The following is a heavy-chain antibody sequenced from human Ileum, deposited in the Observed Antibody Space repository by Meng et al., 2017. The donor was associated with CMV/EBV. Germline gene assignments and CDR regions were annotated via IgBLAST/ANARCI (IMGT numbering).Heavy chain of an antibody. J-gene: IGHJ4*02. CDR1: GGSISSADSP. V-gene: IGHV4-30-2*01. Sequence: LSLPCAVSGGSISSADSPWSWIRQPPGKDLECIGYIYHSGSTYYNPSLKSRVTISVDNSKNQFSLKLTSVTAADTAVYFCGDPPAGYWGQGVLVTVSS. CDR2: IYHSGST. CDR3: GDPPAGY.